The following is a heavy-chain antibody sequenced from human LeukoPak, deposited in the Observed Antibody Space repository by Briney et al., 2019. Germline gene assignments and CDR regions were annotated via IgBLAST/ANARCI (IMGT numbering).Heavy chain of an antibody. J-gene: IGHJ4*02. CDR3: AKGKNYYGSGSHDY. D-gene: IGHD3-10*01. CDR1: GFTFSSYA. V-gene: IGHV3-23*01. CDR2: ISGSGGST. Sequence: GGSLRLSCAASGFTFSSYAMSWVRQAPGKGLEWVSAISGSGGSTYYADSVKGRFTISRDNSKNTLYLQMNSLRAEDTAVYYCAKGKNYYGSGSHDYWGQGALVIVSS.